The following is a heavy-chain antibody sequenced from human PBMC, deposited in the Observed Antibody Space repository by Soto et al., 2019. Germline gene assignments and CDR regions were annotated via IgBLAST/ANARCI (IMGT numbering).Heavy chain of an antibody. D-gene: IGHD3-22*01. CDR3: ARSSHDSSGYYHLNFDY. Sequence: GASVKVSSKASGGTFSSYAISWVRQAPGQGLEWMGGIIPIFGTANYAQKFQGRVTITADESTSTAYMELSSLRSEDTAVYYCARSSHDSSGYYHLNFDYWGQGTPVTVSS. V-gene: IGHV1-69*13. CDR1: GGTFSSYA. CDR2: IIPIFGTA. J-gene: IGHJ4*02.